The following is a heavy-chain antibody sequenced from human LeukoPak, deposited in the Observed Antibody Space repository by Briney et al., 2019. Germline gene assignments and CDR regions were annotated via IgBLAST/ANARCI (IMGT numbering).Heavy chain of an antibody. Sequence: GGSLRLSCAASGFTFSTFSSYSMNWVRQAPGKGLEWVSSVSSGSSYIYYADSVKGRFTTSRDNAKNSLYLQMNSLRAEDTAIYFCARGDTAFINWGQGTLVTVSS. CDR3: ARGDTAFIN. D-gene: IGHD5-18*01. CDR1: GFTFSTFSSYS. CDR2: VSSGSSYI. J-gene: IGHJ4*02. V-gene: IGHV3-21*01.